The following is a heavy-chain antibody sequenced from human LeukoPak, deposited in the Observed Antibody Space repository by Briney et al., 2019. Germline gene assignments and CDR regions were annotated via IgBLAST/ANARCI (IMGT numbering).Heavy chain of an antibody. V-gene: IGHV1-3*01. J-gene: IGHJ4*02. D-gene: IGHD6-19*01. CDR3: ARARREQWLVLGPDY. CDR2: INAGNGNT. Sequence: ASVKVSCKASGYTFSSYAMHWVRQAPGQRLEWMGWINAGNGNTKYSQKFQGRVTITRDTSASTAYMELSSLRSEDTAVYYCARARREQWLVLGPDYWGQGTLVTVSS. CDR1: GYTFSSYA.